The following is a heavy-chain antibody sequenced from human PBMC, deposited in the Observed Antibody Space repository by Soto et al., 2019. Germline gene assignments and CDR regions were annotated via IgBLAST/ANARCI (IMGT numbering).Heavy chain of an antibody. V-gene: IGHV3-66*01. CDR2: TYTGGDT. J-gene: IGHJ6*03. Sequence: EVQVVESGGGLVQPGGSLRLSCAASGFSVRVNYMTWVRQAPGKGLEWVSVTYTGGDTDYADSVKGRFTTSSDNSKNMLYLEVSSLRAEDTAVYYCARVSFSNDYDHYYMDVWGKGTTVTVSS. CDR3: ARVSFSNDYDHYYMDV. D-gene: IGHD4-4*01. CDR1: GFSVRVNY.